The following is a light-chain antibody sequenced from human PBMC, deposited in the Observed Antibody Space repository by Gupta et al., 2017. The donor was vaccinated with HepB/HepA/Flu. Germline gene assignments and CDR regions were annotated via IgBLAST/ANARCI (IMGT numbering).Light chain of an antibody. CDR3: QQYNAWPLT. V-gene: IGKV3-15*01. J-gene: IGKJ5*01. Sequence: EIVMTQSPATLSVSPGERAPLSCRASQSVTSKLAWYQQKPGQAPKLLIYGASARATGIPARFSGSGSGTEFTLTISSLQAEDFAVYHCQQYNAWPLTFGQGTRLEIK. CDR1: QSVTSK. CDR2: GAS.